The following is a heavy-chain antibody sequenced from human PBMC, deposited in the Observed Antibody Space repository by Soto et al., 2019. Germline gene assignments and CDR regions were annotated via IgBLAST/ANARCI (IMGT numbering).Heavy chain of an antibody. D-gene: IGHD6-6*01. V-gene: IGHV1-69*04. CDR2: IIPILGIA. J-gene: IGHJ3*02. Sequence: GASVKVSCKASGGTFSSYTISWVRQAPGQGLEWMGRIIPILGIANYAQKFQGRVTITADKSTSTAYMELSSLRSEDTAVYYCARDEAKYSSSYSAFDIWGQGTMVTVSS. CDR1: GGTFSSYT. CDR3: ARDEAKYSSSYSAFDI.